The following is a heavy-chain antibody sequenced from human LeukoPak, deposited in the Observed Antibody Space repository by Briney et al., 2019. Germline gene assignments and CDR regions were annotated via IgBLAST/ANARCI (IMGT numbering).Heavy chain of an antibody. Sequence: GGSLRLSCAASGFTFSSYVMHWVRQAPGKGLEWVAIISYDGSNEYYADSVKGRFTISRDNSMNTLYLQMNSLRAEDTAVYYCASPAVEATVVTTDFDYWGQGTLVTVSS. V-gene: IGHV3-30*04. CDR3: ASPAVEATVVTTDFDY. D-gene: IGHD4-23*01. J-gene: IGHJ4*02. CDR2: ISYDGSNE. CDR1: GFTFSSYV.